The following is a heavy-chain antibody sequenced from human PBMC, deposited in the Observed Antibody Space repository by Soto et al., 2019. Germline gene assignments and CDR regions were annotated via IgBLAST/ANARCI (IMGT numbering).Heavy chain of an antibody. CDR1: GFTFRNVW. Sequence: EVQLVESGGGLAKPGGSLTVSCAASGFTFRNVWMSWVRQAPGKGLEWIGHIKSKNVGGTTDYTAPVRGRFTISRDDAKHTLYLQIDSLKTEDKGVYYCSTYATQTFFDGGHCCSVQTKIHDSGGQGLLVTVSS. CDR3: STYATQTFFDGGHCCSVQTKIHDS. CDR2: IKSKNVGGTT. D-gene: IGHD2-21*02. J-gene: IGHJ4*02. V-gene: IGHV3-15*01.